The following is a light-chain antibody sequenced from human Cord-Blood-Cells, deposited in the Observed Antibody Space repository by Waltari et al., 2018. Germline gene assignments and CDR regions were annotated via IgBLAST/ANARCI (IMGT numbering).Light chain of an antibody. CDR3: QQRSNWPPNT. CDR2: DAS. J-gene: IGKJ4*01. CDR1: QSVSSY. Sequence: EIVLTQSPATLSLSPGERATLSCRASQSVSSYLAWYQQKPGQAPRLLIYDASTRATGIPARCSGSGSGTDFTLTISSLEPEDFAVYYWQQRSNWPPNTFGGGTKVEIK. V-gene: IGKV3-11*01.